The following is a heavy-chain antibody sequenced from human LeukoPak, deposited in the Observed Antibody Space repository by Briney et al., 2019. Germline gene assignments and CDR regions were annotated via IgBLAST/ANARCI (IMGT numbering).Heavy chain of an antibody. CDR1: GYTFTSYY. J-gene: IGHJ5*02. V-gene: IGHV1-18*04. D-gene: IGHD6-13*01. CDR2: ISAYNGNT. CDR3: ARDNPWVAAAGTLGIDWFDP. Sequence: ASVKVSCKASGYTFTSYYMHWVRQAPGQGLEWMGWISAYNGNTNYAQRLQGRVTMTTDTSTSTAYMELRSLRSDDTAVYYCARDNPWVAAAGTLGIDWFDPWGQGTLVTVSS.